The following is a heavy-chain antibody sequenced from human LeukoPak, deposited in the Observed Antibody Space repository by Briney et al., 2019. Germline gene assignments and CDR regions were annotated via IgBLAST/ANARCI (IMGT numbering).Heavy chain of an antibody. D-gene: IGHD6-13*01. CDR2: INPNSGGT. J-gene: IGHJ6*02. CDR3: AGGIAAGGKYFRVGMDV. CDR1: GYTFTGYY. Sequence: ASVKVSFKASGYTFTGYYMHWVRQAPGQGLEWMGWINPNSGGTNYAQKFQGRVTMTRDTSISTAYMELSRLRFDDTAVYYCAGGIAAGGKYFRVGMDVWGQGTTVTVSS. V-gene: IGHV1-2*02.